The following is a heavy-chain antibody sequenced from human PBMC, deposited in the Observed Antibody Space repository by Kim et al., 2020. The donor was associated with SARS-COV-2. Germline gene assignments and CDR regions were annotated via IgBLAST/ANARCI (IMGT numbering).Heavy chain of an antibody. CDR3: TNFSS. CDR1: GFTFSDHY. J-gene: IGHJ5*02. Sequence: GGSLRLSCVASGFTFSDHYMDWVRQAPGKGLEWVGRIRNKAYSHTTEYAASVKGRFTISRDDSKNSLYLQMNSLKTEDTAIYYCTNFSSWGQGTLVTVSS. V-gene: IGHV3-72*01. CDR2: IRNKAYSHTT. D-gene: IGHD3-3*01.